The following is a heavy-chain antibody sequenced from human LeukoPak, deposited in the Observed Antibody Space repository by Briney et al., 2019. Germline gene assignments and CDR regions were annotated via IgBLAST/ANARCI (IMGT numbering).Heavy chain of an antibody. CDR1: GYSSSNDYQ. D-gene: IGHD6-19*01. V-gene: IGHV4-38-2*01. Sequence: PETLSLTCVVPGYSSSNDYQWAWIGQPPGRGREWIGSISHSGSTYYNPSLKSRVTISADTSKNQFSLKLSSVTAADTAVYYCATEVGQWLVRTWGQGTLVTVSS. J-gene: IGHJ5*02. CDR3: ATEVGQWLVRT. CDR2: ISHSGST.